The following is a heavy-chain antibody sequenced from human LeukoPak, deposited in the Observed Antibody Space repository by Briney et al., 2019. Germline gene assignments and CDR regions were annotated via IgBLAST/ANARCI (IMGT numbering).Heavy chain of an antibody. CDR1: GYTFTSYY. J-gene: IGHJ6*03. CDR3: ARGGNYYGSGSYGYYYYYMDV. CDR2: INPSGGST. V-gene: IGHV1-46*01. Sequence: ASVKVSCKASGYTFTSYYMHWVRQAPGQGLEWMGIINPSGGSTSYAQKFQGRVTMTRDMSTSTVYMELSSLRSEDTAVYYCARGGNYYGSGSYGYYYYYMDVWGKGTTVTVSS. D-gene: IGHD3-10*01.